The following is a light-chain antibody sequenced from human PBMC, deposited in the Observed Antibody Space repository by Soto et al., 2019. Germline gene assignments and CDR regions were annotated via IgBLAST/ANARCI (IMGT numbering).Light chain of an antibody. J-gene: IGKJ1*01. CDR1: QSVTGSY. V-gene: IGKV3-20*01. Sequence: EIVLTQSPGTLSLSPGERATLSCRASQSVTGSYLAWYQHKHAQAPRLLIYGASTRATGLADRFSGSGSGTDFTLTISRLEPEDFAVYYCQHYGSSPPKTFGQGTKVEIK. CDR3: QHYGSSPPKT. CDR2: GAS.